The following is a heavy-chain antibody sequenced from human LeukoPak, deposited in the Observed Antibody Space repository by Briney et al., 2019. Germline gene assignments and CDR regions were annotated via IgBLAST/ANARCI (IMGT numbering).Heavy chain of an antibody. V-gene: IGHV3-15*01. CDR3: TTQGYRTNGECYGFDN. Sequence: GGSLRLSCAASGFTFRNAWMSWVRQAPGKGLEWVGRIKSKTDGGTTEHAAPVKGRFTISRDDSKNTVFLQMNSLKTEDTAVYYCTTQGYRTNGECYGFDNWGQGTLVTVSS. J-gene: IGHJ4*02. D-gene: IGHD2-8*01. CDR2: IKSKTDGGTT. CDR1: GFTFRNAW.